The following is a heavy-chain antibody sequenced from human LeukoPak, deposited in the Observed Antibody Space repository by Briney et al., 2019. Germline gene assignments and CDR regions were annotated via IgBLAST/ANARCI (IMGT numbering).Heavy chain of an antibody. CDR3: TRDTFYDFWSGYPDAFDI. Sequence: PGGSLRLSCAASGFTFSSYAMSWFRQAPGKGLEWVGFIRSKAYGGTTEYAASVKGRFTISRDDSKSIAYLQMNSLKTEDTAVYYCTRDTFYDFWSGYPDAFDIWGQGTMVTVSS. V-gene: IGHV3-49*03. J-gene: IGHJ3*02. D-gene: IGHD3-3*01. CDR2: IRSKAYGGTT. CDR1: GFTFSSYA.